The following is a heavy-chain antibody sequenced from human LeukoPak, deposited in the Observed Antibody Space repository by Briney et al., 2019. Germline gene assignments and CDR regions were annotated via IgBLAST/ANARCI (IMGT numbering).Heavy chain of an antibody. V-gene: IGHV4-34*01. J-gene: IGHJ4*02. Sequence: SETLSLTCAVYGGSFSGYYWSWIRQPPGKGLEWIGEINHSGSTNYNPFLKSRVTISVDTSKNQFSLKLSSVTAADTAVYYCAGGRITMVRGVLNWGQGTLVTVSS. CDR1: GGSFSGYY. CDR2: INHSGST. D-gene: IGHD3-10*01. CDR3: AGGRITMVRGVLN.